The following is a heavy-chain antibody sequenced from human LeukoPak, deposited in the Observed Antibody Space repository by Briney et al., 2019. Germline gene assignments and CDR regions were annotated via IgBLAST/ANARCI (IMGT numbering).Heavy chain of an antibody. CDR3: AQQLVKGSFDY. J-gene: IGHJ4*02. V-gene: IGHV1-46*03. Sequence: ASVKVSCKASGYTFTSYYMHWVRQAPGQGLEWMGIISPSGGSTSYAQKFQGGVTMTRDTSTSTVYMGLSSLRSEDTAVYYCAQQLVKGSFDYWGQGTLVTVSS. CDR2: ISPSGGST. D-gene: IGHD6-13*01. CDR1: GYTFTSYY.